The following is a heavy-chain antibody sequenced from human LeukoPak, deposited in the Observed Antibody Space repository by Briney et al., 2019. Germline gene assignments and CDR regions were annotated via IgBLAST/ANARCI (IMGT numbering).Heavy chain of an antibody. CDR2: IYSGGST. CDR1: GFTVSSNY. Sequence: GGSLRLSCAASGFTVSSNYMSWVRQAPGKGLEWVSVIYSGGSTYYADSVKGRFTISRDDSKNTLYLQMNSLRAEDTAVYYCAREYYYGSGSYYRGGYFDYWGQGTLVTVSS. V-gene: IGHV3-66*01. CDR3: AREYYYGSGSYYRGGYFDY. D-gene: IGHD3-10*01. J-gene: IGHJ4*02.